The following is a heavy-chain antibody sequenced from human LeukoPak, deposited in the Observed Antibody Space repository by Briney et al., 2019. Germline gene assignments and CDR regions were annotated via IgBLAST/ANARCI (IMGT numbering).Heavy chain of an antibody. D-gene: IGHD3-10*01. CDR3: VKDSSSGSYFDY. Sequence: GRSLRLSCSASGFTFSRYAMHWVRQAPGKGLEYVSAISSNGGSTYYAGSVKGRFTISRDNSRSTLHLQMSSLRVEDTAVYYCVKDSSSGSYFDYWGQGTLVSVSS. J-gene: IGHJ4*02. CDR1: GFTFSRYA. V-gene: IGHV3-64D*06. CDR2: ISSNGGST.